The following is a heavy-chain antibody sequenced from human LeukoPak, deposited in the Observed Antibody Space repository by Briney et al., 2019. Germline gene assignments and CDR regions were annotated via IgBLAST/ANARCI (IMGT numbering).Heavy chain of an antibody. D-gene: IGHD6-19*01. V-gene: IGHV3-48*03. CDR2: ISSSGSTI. CDR1: GFTFSSYE. Sequence: PGGSLRLSCAASGFTFSSYEMNWVRQAPGKGLEWVSYISSSGSTIYYADSVKGRFTISRDNAKNSLYLQMNSLRAEDTAVYYCARDKKQWLEKNHPFDYWGQGTLVTVSS. CDR3: ARDKKQWLEKNHPFDY. J-gene: IGHJ4*02.